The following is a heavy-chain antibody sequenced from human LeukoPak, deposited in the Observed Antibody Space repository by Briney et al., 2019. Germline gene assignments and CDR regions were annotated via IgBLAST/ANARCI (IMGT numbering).Heavy chain of an antibody. D-gene: IGHD4-23*01. V-gene: IGHV3-11*01. CDR2: ISGSGSTV. J-gene: IGHJ5*01. CDR3: ARDRGNSDPGDWFDS. CDR1: GFTFSDYY. Sequence: PGGSLRLSCAASGFTFSDYYMSWIRQAPGKGLEWVSYISGSGSTVYYAASVMGRFTISRDNAKNSLFLQMNSLRAEDTAVYYCARDRGNSDPGDWFDSWGQGTLVTVSS.